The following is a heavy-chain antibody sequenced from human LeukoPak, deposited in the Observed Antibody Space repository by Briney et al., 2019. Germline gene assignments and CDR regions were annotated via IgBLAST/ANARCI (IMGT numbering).Heavy chain of an antibody. J-gene: IGHJ5*02. CDR1: GYTFTGYY. CDR2: INPNSGGT. CDR3: ARDTVFGVVPTPNWFDP. Sequence: GASVKVSCKASGYTFTGYYMHWVRQAPGQGLEWMGWINPNSGGTNYAQKFQGRVTMTRDTSISTAYMELSRLRSDDTAVYYCARDTVFGVVPTPNWFDPWGQGTLVTVSS. V-gene: IGHV1-2*02. D-gene: IGHD3-3*01.